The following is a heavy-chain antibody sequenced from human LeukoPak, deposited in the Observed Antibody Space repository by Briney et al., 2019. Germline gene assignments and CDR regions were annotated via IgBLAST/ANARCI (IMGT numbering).Heavy chain of an antibody. V-gene: IGHV3-23*01. CDR3: AKMSGVVWFGELRLPFDY. D-gene: IGHD3-10*01. J-gene: IGHJ4*02. CDR2: ISAGGVSLFSGSGSAT. CDR1: GFTFSNYA. Sequence: GGFLRLSCAASGFTFSNYAMIWVRQAPGKGLQWVSVISAGGVSLFSGSGSATYYADSVEGRFTISRDNSKNTLYLQMNSLRADDTAVYYCAKMSGVVWFGELRLPFDYWGQGTLVTVSS.